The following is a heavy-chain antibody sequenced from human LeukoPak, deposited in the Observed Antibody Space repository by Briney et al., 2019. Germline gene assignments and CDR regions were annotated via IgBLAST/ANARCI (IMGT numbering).Heavy chain of an antibody. CDR2: IYSGGST. CDR1: GFTVSSNY. V-gene: IGHV3-53*01. Sequence: GGSLRLSCAASGFTVSSNYMSWVRQAPGKGLEWVSVIYSGGSTYYADSVKGRFTISRDNSKNTLYLQMNRLRAEDTAVYYCARLICGGGDCGGVGAFDIWGQGTTVTVSS. CDR3: ARLICGGGDCGGVGAFDI. J-gene: IGHJ3*02. D-gene: IGHD2-21*02.